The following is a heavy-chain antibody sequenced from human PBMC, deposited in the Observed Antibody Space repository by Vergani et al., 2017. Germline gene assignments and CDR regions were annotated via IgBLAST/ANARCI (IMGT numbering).Heavy chain of an antibody. CDR3: ARETELVRVESWYFDL. Sequence: QVQLQESGPGLVKPSQTLSLTCTVSGGSISSGSYYWSWIRQPAGKGLEWIGRIYTSGSTNYNPSLKRRVTISVDTSKNQFSLKLSSVTAADTAVYYCARETELVRVESWYFDLWGRGTLVTVSS. CDR1: GGSISSGSYY. V-gene: IGHV4-61*02. D-gene: IGHD6-13*01. CDR2: IYTSGST. J-gene: IGHJ2*01.